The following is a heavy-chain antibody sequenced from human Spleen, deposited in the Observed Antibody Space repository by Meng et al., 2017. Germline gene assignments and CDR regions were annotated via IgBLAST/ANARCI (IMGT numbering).Heavy chain of an antibody. CDR1: GFTFRSYE. Sequence: GGSLRLSCAASGFTFRSYEMNWVRQAPGKGLEWLSYISTTGSTLYYADSVKGRLTISRDNAKSTLFLQMNSLRAEDTAVYYCAKFGGSTVTRNFDYWGQGTLVTVSS. D-gene: IGHD4-17*01. CDR2: ISTTGSTL. J-gene: IGHJ4*02. V-gene: IGHV3-48*03. CDR3: AKFGGSTVTRNFDY.